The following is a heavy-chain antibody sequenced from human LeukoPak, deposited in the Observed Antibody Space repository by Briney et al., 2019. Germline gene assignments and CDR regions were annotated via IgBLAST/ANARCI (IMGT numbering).Heavy chain of an antibody. D-gene: IGHD3-22*01. CDR1: GFTFSSYA. V-gene: IGHV3-30-3*01. CDR3: AKDPTGYYYDSSGYLLPDY. Sequence: GGSLRLSCAASGFTFSSYAMHWVRQAPGKGLEWVAVISYDGSKKYYTDSVKGRFTISRDNSKNTLYLQMNSLRAEDTAVYYCAKDPTGYYYDSSGYLLPDYWGQGTLVTVSS. CDR2: ISYDGSKK. J-gene: IGHJ4*02.